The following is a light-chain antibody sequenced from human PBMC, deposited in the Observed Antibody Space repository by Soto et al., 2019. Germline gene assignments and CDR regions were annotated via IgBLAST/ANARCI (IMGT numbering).Light chain of an antibody. CDR3: SSYISSSTRV. V-gene: IGLV2-14*01. CDR2: EVS. Sequence: QSALAQPASVSGPPGQSITISCTGTNSGVGSYNYVSWYQQAPGKAPILIMYEVSNRASRVAKRFSGSKSGNTATLTISELQAEDEADYFLSSYISSSTRVFGSGTKGTVL. J-gene: IGLJ1*01. CDR1: NSGVGSYNY.